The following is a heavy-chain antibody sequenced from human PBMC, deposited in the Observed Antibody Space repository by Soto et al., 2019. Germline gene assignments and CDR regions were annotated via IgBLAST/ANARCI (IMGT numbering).Heavy chain of an antibody. CDR3: ARRSSGWYFDY. V-gene: IGHV3-23*01. Sequence: EVQLLESGGGLVQPGGSLRLSCAASGFTFSSYAMSWVRQAPEKGLEWVSAISGSGGSTYYADSVKGRFTISRDNSQNTLYLHMNSLRAEDTAVYYFARRSSGWYFDYWGQGTLVTVSS. CDR2: ISGSGGST. D-gene: IGHD6-19*01. J-gene: IGHJ4*02. CDR1: GFTFSSYA.